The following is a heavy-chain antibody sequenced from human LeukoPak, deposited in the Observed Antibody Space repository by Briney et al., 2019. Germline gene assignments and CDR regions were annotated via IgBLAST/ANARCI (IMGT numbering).Heavy chain of an antibody. V-gene: IGHV3-66*01. J-gene: IGHJ1*01. D-gene: IGHD2/OR15-2a*01. CDR2: IYSGGST. CDR3: LADNIL. Sequence: PGGSLRLSCVASGFTVSSKYMGWIRQAPGKGLEWVSVIYSGGSTYYADSVKGRFTISRDNSKNTVYLQMNSLRAEDTAVYYCLADNILRGQGTLVTVSS. CDR1: GFTVSSKY.